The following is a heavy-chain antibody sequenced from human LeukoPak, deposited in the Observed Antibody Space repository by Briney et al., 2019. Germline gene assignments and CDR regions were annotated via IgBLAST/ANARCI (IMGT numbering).Heavy chain of an antibody. CDR1: GGTFSSYA. CDR3: ARERGSIAALDI. J-gene: IGHJ3*02. Sequence: ASVKVSCKASGGTFSSYAISWVRQAPGQGLEWMGGIIPIFGTANYAQKFQGRVTITADESTSTAYMELSSLRSEDTAVYYCARERGSIAALDIWGQGTMVTVSS. V-gene: IGHV1-69*13. D-gene: IGHD6-6*01. CDR2: IIPIFGTA.